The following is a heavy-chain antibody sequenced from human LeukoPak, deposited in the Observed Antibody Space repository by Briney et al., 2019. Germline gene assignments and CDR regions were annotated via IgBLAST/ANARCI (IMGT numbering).Heavy chain of an antibody. J-gene: IGHJ3*02. CDR1: GGSFSGYY. D-gene: IGHD6-19*01. CDR2: INHSGST. V-gene: IGHV4-34*01. CDR3: ARVKCSSGWYVVDAFDI. Sequence: SETLSLTCAVYGGSFSGYYWSWIRQPPGKGLEWIGEINHSGSTNYNPSLKSRVTISVDTSKNQFSLKLSSVTAADTAVYYCARVKCSSGWYVVDAFDIWGQGTMVTVSS.